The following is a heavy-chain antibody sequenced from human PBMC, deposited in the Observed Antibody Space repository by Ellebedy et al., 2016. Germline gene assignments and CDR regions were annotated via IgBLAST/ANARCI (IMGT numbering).Heavy chain of an antibody. CDR1: GLKFDDYA. CDR2: ISWNSGII. Sequence: GGSLRLXXVVSGLKFDDYAMHWVRQTPGKGLEWVSGISWNSGIIDYADSVKGRFTISRDNAKNSLYLQMNNLRAEDTALYYCAKDRDRWSNFDYWGQGILVTVSS. D-gene: IGHD4-23*01. CDR3: AKDRDRWSNFDY. V-gene: IGHV3-9*01. J-gene: IGHJ4*02.